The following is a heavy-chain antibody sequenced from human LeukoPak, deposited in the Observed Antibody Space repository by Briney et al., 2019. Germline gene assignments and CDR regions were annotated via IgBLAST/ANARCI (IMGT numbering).Heavy chain of an antibody. CDR1: GFTFSSYT. J-gene: IGHJ4*02. CDR3: ARVWGSSAPDY. CDR2: ISSSSSYI. V-gene: IGHV3-21*01. D-gene: IGHD6-6*01. Sequence: GGSLRLSCAASGFTFSSYTMNWVRQAPGKGLEWVSSISSSSSYIYYADSVKGRFTISRDNAKNSLYLQMNSLRAVDTAVYYCARVWGSSAPDYWGQGTLVTVSS.